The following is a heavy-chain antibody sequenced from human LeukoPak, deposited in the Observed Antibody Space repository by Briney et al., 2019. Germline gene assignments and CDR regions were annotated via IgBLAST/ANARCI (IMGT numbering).Heavy chain of an antibody. CDR2: ISGSGGST. CDR3: AKSLNWNLNAFDI. Sequence: GASLRLSCAASGFTFSSYAMSWVRQAPGKGLEWVSAISGSGGSTYYADSVKGRFTISRDNSKNTLYLQMNSLRAEDTAVYYCAKSLNWNLNAFDIWGKGTMVTVSS. CDR1: GFTFSSYA. J-gene: IGHJ3*02. V-gene: IGHV3-23*01. D-gene: IGHD1-1*01.